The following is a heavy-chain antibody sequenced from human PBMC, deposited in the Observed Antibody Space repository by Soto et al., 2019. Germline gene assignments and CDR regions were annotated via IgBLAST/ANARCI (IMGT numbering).Heavy chain of an antibody. D-gene: IGHD3-22*01. CDR1: GGTFSSYA. CDR2: IIPIFGTA. J-gene: IGHJ4*02. CDR3: ARGYYYPHGFSTLAY. V-gene: IGHV1-69*06. Sequence: SGKVSCKASGGTFSSYAISWVREAPGQGLEWMGGIIPIFGTANYAQKFQGRVTITADKSTSTAYMELSSLRSEDTAVYYCARGYYYPHGFSTLAYWGQGTLVTVSS.